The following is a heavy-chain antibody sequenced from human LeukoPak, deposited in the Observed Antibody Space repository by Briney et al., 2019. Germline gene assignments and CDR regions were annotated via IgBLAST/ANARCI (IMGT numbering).Heavy chain of an antibody. D-gene: IGHD3-22*01. V-gene: IGHV3-23*01. J-gene: IGHJ4*02. CDR1: GFTFSSYE. CDR2: ISGSGGTT. CDR3: AKSSGYYPLNTQEDY. Sequence: PGGSLRLSCAASGFTFSSYEMNWVRQAPGKGLEWVSAISGSGGTTYYADSVKGRFTISRDNSKNTLYLQMNSLRAEDTAVYYCAKSSGYYPLNTQEDYWGQGTLVTVSS.